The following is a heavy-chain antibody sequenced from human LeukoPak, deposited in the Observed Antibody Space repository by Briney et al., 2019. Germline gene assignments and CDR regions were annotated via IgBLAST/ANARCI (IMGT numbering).Heavy chain of an antibody. D-gene: IGHD2-2*01. V-gene: IGHV3-74*01. CDR2: INSDGRST. J-gene: IGHJ5*02. CDR1: GFTFSSYW. Sequence: GGSLRLSRAASGFTFSSYWMHWVRQAPGKGLVWVSRINSDGRSTSYADSVKGRFTISRDNAKNTLYLQMNSLRVEDTAVYYCARLDIVVVPSASSWFDPWGQGTLVTVSS. CDR3: ARLDIVVVPSASSWFDP.